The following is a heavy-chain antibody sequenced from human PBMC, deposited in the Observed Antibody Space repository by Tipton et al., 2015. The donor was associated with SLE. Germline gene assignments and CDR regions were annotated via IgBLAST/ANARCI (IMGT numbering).Heavy chain of an antibody. V-gene: IGHV4-39*07. D-gene: IGHD6-13*01. CDR1: GGSISSSSYY. CDR2: IYYSGST. CDR3: ARGSIAAAAPDY. J-gene: IGHJ4*02. Sequence: TLSLTCTVSGGSISSSSYYWGWIRQPPGKGLEWIGSIYYSGSTNYNPSLKSRVTMSVDTSKNQFSLKLSSVTAADTAVYYCARGSIAAAAPDYWGQGTLVTVSS.